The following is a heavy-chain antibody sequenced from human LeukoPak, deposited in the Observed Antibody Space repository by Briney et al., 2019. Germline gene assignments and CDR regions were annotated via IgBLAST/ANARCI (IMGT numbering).Heavy chain of an antibody. CDR2: ISSTNSDI. D-gene: IGHD6-19*01. CDR1: GFSFSSHV. CDR3: AREYRAVAARYWAFDI. J-gene: IGHJ3*02. Sequence: GGSLRLSCAASGFSFSSHVMHWVRQAPGKGLEWVSYISSTNSDIYYADSVKGRFTISRDNAKNSLYLQMNSLRAEDTAVYYCAREYRAVAARYWAFDIWGQGTMVTVSS. V-gene: IGHV3-48*01.